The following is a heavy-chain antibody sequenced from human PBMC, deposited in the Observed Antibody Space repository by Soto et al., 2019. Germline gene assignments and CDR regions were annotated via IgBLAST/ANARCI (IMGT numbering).Heavy chain of an antibody. J-gene: IGHJ6*02. CDR3: AKGNDVLGYYYYGMDV. CDR2: IIPIFGTA. V-gene: IGHV1-69*13. D-gene: IGHD1-1*01. CDR1: GGTFSSYA. Sequence: GASVKVSCKASGGTFSSYAISWVRQAPGQGLEWMGGIIPIFGTANYAQKFQGRVTITADESTSTAYMELSSLRSEDTAVYYCAKGNDVLGYYYYGMDVWGQGTTVTVSS.